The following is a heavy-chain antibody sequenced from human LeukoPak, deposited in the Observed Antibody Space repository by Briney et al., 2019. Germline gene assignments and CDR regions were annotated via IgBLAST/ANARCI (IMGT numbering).Heavy chain of an antibody. J-gene: IGHJ4*02. Sequence: GGSLRLSCAASGFAFSTYSMNWVRQAPGKGLEWVSSISSRSPYIYYADSVKGRVTISRDNAKNSLYLQMNSLRAEDTAVYYCARVLSGCETTRCELDYWGQGTLVTVSS. CDR1: GFAFSTYS. CDR3: ARVLSGCETTRCELDY. V-gene: IGHV3-21*01. D-gene: IGHD1-26*01. CDR2: ISSRSPYI.